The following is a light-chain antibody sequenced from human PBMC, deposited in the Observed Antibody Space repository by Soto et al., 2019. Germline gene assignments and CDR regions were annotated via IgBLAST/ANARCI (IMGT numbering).Light chain of an antibody. CDR3: NAYTTSNTWV. Sequence: QSVLTQPASVSGSPGQSITISCTGTSSDVGGYNYVSWYQQHPGKAPKLMIYEVTNRPSGVSNRFSGSRSGNTASPTISGLQAEDEAYYYCNAYTTSNTWVFGGGTKVTVL. CDR2: EVT. V-gene: IGLV2-14*01. CDR1: SSDVGGYNY. J-gene: IGLJ3*02.